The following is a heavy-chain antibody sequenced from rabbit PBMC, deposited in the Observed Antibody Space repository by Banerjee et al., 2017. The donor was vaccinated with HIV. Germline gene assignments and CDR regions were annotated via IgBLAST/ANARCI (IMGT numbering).Heavy chain of an antibody. Sequence: QEQLVESGGGLVQPEGSLTLTCKASGFSFSSYYYMCWVRQAPGKGLEWIACIYAGTTGTTYYASWAKGRFTISKTSSTTVTLQLASLTAADTATYFCARGAGDAGDAFNLWGPGTLVTDS. CDR1: GFSFSSYYY. CDR3: ARGAGDAGDAFNL. V-gene: IGHV1S45*01. J-gene: IGHJ4*01. CDR2: IYAGTTGTT. D-gene: IGHD4-2*01.